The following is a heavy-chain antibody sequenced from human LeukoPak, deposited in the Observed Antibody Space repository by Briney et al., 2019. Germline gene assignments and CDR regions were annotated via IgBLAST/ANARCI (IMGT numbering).Heavy chain of an antibody. V-gene: IGHV3-21*01. Sequence: GGSLRLSCAASGFPFSSYSMNWVRQAPGKGLEWVSSISSSSSYIYYADSVKGRFTISRDNAKNSLYLQMNSLRAEDTAVYYCAVLGSSSWYDGWFDPWGQGTLVTVSS. CDR3: AVLGSSSWYDGWFDP. CDR2: ISSSSSYI. D-gene: IGHD6-13*01. J-gene: IGHJ5*02. CDR1: GFPFSSYS.